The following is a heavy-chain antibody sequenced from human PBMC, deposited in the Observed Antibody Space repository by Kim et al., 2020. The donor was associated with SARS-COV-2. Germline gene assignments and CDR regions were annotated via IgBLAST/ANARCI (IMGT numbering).Heavy chain of an antibody. V-gene: IGHV3-30*18. CDR1: GFTFNTYG. D-gene: IGHD1-26*01. Sequence: GGSLRLSCAASGFTFNTYGMHWVRQAPGKGLEWVAIISYDGSSKYYAASVKGRFTISRDNSKNTLYLQMNSLRIEDTAVYYCAKSFSGSYFGYDYWGQGTLVTVSS. J-gene: IGHJ4*02. CDR2: ISYDGSSK. CDR3: AKSFSGSYFGYDY.